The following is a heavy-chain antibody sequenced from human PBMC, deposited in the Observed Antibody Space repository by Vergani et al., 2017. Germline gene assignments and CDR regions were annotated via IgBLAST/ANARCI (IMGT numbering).Heavy chain of an antibody. CDR1: SFKLGDYG. J-gene: IGHJ3*01. V-gene: IGHV3-33*01. CDR2: TWYEGNNN. CDR3: AREYSSTSGRAFDF. Sequence: QVQLVESGGGVVQPGRSLRLSCTPSSFKLGDYGMHWVRQAPGRGLEWVSMTWYEGNNNYYADSVKGRFTISRDSAKNSLYLQMDSLRAEDTAVYYCAREYSSTSGRAFDFWGQGTKVTVSS. D-gene: IGHD2-2*01.